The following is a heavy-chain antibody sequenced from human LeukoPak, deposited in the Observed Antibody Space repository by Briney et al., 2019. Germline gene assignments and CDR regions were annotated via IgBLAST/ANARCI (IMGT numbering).Heavy chain of an antibody. CDR1: GGSMSSHY. V-gene: IGHV4-4*07. Sequence: PSETLSLTCTVSGGSMSSHYWSWTRQPAGKGLEWIGRLSTAGSINYNPSLKSRVTMSIDTSKNQFSLKVNSVIAADAAVYYCAREVELARQFDYWGQGALVTVSS. D-gene: IGHD5-24*01. CDR2: LSTAGSI. CDR3: AREVELARQFDY. J-gene: IGHJ4*02.